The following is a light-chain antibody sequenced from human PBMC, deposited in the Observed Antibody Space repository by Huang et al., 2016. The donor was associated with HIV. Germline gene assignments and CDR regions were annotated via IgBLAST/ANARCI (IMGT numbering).Light chain of an antibody. Sequence: EIVLTQSPGTLSLSPGERATLSCRASQSVSSSYLARYQQKPGQAPRLLIYGAASRATGSPDRCSGSGSGTDFTLTISRREPEDFAVYYCQQYGSSPLITFGQGTRLEIK. CDR1: QSVSSSY. J-gene: IGKJ5*01. CDR2: GAA. CDR3: QQYGSSPLIT. V-gene: IGKV3-20*01.